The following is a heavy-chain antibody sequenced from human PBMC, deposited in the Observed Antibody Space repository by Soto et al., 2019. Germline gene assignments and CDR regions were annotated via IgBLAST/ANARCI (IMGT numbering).Heavy chain of an antibody. V-gene: IGHV4-34*01. J-gene: IGHJ5*02. CDR3: ARAILAAADSGWFDP. Sequence: PSETLSLTCAVYGGSFSGYYWSWIRQPPGKGLEWIGTVYYNENTNYNPSLKSRVTITVDTAKNQFSLKLSSVTAADTAVYYCARAILAAADSGWFDPWGQGTLVTVSS. CDR1: GGSFSGYY. CDR2: VYYNENT. D-gene: IGHD6-13*01.